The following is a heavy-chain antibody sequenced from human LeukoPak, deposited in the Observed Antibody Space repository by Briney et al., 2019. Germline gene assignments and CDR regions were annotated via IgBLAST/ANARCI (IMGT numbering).Heavy chain of an antibody. Sequence: PSETLSLTCTVSGRSISSGSYYWRWLRQPAGKGLEWFGRIYTSGSINYNPSLKSRVTISVDTSKNQCSLKLSSVTAADTAVYYCARDRGESYAYCGGDCYSGSHAFDIWGQGTMVTVSS. J-gene: IGHJ3*02. CDR1: GRSISSGSYY. V-gene: IGHV4-61*02. D-gene: IGHD2-21*02. CDR2: IYTSGSI. CDR3: ARDRGESYAYCGGDCYSGSHAFDI.